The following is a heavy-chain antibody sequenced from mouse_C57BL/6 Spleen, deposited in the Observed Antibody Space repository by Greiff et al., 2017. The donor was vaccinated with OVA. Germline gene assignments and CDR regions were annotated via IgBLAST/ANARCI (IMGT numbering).Heavy chain of an antibody. CDR1: GFTFSDYG. Sequence: EVQGVESGGGLVKPGGSLQLSCAASGFTFSDYGMHWVRQAPEKGLEWVAYISSGSSTIYYADTVKGRFTISRDNAKNTLFLQMTSLRSEDTAMYYCANDGYYLFAYWGQGTLVTVSA. V-gene: IGHV5-17*01. CDR2: ISSGSSTI. J-gene: IGHJ3*01. CDR3: ANDGYYLFAY. D-gene: IGHD2-3*01.